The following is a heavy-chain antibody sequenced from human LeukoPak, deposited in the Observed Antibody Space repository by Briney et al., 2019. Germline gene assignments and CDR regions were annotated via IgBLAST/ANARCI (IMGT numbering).Heavy chain of an antibody. J-gene: IGHJ5*02. V-gene: IGHV3-21*01. Sequence: TGGSLRLSCAASGFTFSSYSMNWVRQAPGKGLEWVSSISSSSSYIYYADSVKGRFTISRDNAKNSLYLQMNSLRAEDTAVYYCARDGVPAGGNWFDPWGQGTLVTVSS. CDR1: GFTFSSYS. D-gene: IGHD2-2*01. CDR2: ISSSSSYI. CDR3: ARDGVPAGGNWFDP.